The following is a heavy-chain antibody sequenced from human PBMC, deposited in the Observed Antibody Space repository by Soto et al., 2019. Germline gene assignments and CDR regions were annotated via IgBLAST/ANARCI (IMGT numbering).Heavy chain of an antibody. CDR2: IVSKANDEST. CDR1: GLSFSNAW. J-gene: IGHJ4*02. V-gene: IGHV3-15*04. Sequence: GGSLRLSCAASGLSFSNAWMSWFRQAPGKGLEWVGRIVSKANDESTHYAAPVKDRFIISRDDSKSTLYLQMNSLKTEDTAVYYCTTDEGDSEKFYSFDYWGQGTLVTVSS. CDR3: TTDEGDSEKFYSFDY. D-gene: IGHD3-16*01.